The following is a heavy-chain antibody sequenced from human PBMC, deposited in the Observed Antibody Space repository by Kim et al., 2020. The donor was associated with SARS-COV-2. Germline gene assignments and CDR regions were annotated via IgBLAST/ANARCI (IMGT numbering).Heavy chain of an antibody. CDR3: GRRTLFTRMEAVSDYY. Sequence: SETLSLTCTVPGGSISSSGSYWGWIRQAPGKGLEWIGSMYYSGRPYYNASLKSRVTVSVDTSKNQFSLKLSSVTAADTAVYYCGRRTLFTRMEAVSDYY. V-gene: IGHV4-39*01. CDR1: GGSISSSGSY. D-gene: IGHD2-2*01. J-gene: IGHJ6*01. CDR2: MYYSGRP.